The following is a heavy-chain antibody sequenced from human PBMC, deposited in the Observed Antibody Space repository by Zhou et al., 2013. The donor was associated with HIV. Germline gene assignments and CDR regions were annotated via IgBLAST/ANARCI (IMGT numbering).Heavy chain of an antibody. V-gene: IGHV1-18*01. CDR2: ISVYNGNT. CDR1: GYTFTNYG. D-gene: IGHD3-3*01. J-gene: IGHJ6*03. CDR3: AKTIHYDFWSGLGLHYYYHMDV. Sequence: QVQLVQSGAEVKKPGASVKVSCKASGYTFTNYGISWVRQAPGQGLEWMGWISVYNGNTNYAQKIQGRVTMTTDTSTSTAYMELRSLRSDDTAVYYCAKTIHYDFWSGLGLHYYYHMDVVGTRDPRSPSP.